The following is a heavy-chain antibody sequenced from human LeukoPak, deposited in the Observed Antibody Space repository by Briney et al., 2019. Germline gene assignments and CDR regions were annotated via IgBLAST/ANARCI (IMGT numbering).Heavy chain of an antibody. Sequence: KPGGSLRLSCAASGFTVSSNYMSWVRQAPGKGLEWVGRIKSKTDGGTTDYAAPVKGRFTVSRDDSKSTLYLQMNSLKTEDTAVYYCTTIEAAGTSKGSRHCWGQGTLVTVSS. V-gene: IGHV3-15*01. D-gene: IGHD6-13*01. J-gene: IGHJ4*02. CDR1: GFTVSSNY. CDR3: TTIEAAGTSKGSRHC. CDR2: IKSKTDGGTT.